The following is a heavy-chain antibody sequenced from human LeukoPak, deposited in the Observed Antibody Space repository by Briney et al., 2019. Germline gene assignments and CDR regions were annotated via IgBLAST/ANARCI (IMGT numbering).Heavy chain of an antibody. V-gene: IGHV1-2*02. CDR3: ARVESIAAAGYFDY. J-gene: IGHJ4*02. CDR1: GYTFTGYY. Sequence: ASVEVSCKASGYTFTGYYMHWVRQAPGQGLEWMGWINPNSGGTNYAQKFQGRVTMTRDTSISTAYMELSRLRSDDTAVYYCARVESIAAAGYFDYWGQGTLVTVSS. CDR2: INPNSGGT. D-gene: IGHD6-13*01.